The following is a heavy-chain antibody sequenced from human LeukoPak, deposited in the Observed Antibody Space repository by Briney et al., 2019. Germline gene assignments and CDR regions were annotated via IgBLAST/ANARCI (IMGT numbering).Heavy chain of an antibody. Sequence: SETLSLTCTVSGGSISSYYWSWIRQPPGKGLEWIGYIYYSGSTNYNPSLKSRVTISVDTSKNQFSLKLSSVTAADTAVYYCARLKDYADYLDYWGQGTLVTVSS. D-gene: IGHD4-17*01. V-gene: IGHV4-59*01. J-gene: IGHJ4*02. CDR2: IYYSGST. CDR3: ARLKDYADYLDY. CDR1: GGSISSYY.